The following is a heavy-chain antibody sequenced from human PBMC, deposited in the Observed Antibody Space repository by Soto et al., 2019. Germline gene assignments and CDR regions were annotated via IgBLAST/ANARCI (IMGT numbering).Heavy chain of an antibody. CDR3: AKAKSYYYYYGMDV. CDR2: ISGSGGST. V-gene: IGHV3-23*01. Sequence: PGGSLRLSCAASGFTFSSYAMSWVRQAPGKGLEWVSAISGSGGSTYYADSVKGRFTISRGNSKNTLYLQMNSLRAEDTAVYYCAKAKSYYYYYGMDVWGQGTTVTVS. J-gene: IGHJ6*02. CDR1: GFTFSSYA.